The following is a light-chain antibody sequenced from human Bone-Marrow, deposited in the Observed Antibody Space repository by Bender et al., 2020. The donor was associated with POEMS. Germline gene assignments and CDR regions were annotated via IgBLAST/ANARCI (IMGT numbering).Light chain of an antibody. CDR1: SSDVGGYNF. J-gene: IGLJ2*01. CDR2: DVT. Sequence: QSALTQPASVSVSPGQSITISCTGSSSDVGGYNFVSWYQQHPGKVPKLIIYDVTSRPSGVSNRFSGSKSGNTASLTISGLQADDEADYYCSSYTATNTVVFGGGTKLTVL. CDR3: SSYTATNTVV. V-gene: IGLV2-14*03.